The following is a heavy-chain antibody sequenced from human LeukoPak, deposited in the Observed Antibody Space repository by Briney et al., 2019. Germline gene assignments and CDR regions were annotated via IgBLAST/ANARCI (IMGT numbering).Heavy chain of an antibody. CDR3: AKTEYSSSIGADAFDI. CDR1: GFTFSSYG. Sequence: GGSLRLSCAASGFTFSSYGMHWVRQAPGKGLEWVAFIRYDGSNKYYADSVKGRFTISRDNSKNTLYLQMNSLRAEDTAVYYCAKTEYSSSIGADAFDIWGQGTMVTVSS. CDR2: IRYDGSNK. V-gene: IGHV3-30*02. D-gene: IGHD6-6*01. J-gene: IGHJ3*02.